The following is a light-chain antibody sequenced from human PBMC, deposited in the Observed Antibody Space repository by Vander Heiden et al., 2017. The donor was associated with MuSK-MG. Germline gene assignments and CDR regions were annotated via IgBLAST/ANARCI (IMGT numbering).Light chain of an antibody. CDR3: QHFNSYALT. CDR1: QGISNA. V-gene: IGKV1-13*02. J-gene: IGKJ5*01. Sequence: AIQLTQSPSSLSASIGDRITITCRASQGISNALAWYQRKPGKPPKVLIYDASSLQSGVPSRFSGSGSGTDFTLTISSLQPEDFATYYCQHFNSYALTFGQGTRLEIK. CDR2: DAS.